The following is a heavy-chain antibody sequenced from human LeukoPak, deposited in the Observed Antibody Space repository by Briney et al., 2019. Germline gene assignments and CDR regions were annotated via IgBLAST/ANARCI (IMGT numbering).Heavy chain of an antibody. J-gene: IGHJ6*03. CDR3: ARDSIVATISYYYYYYMDV. V-gene: IGHV3-9*01. CDR2: ISWNSGSI. Sequence: GRSLRLSCAASGFTFDDYAMHWVRQGPGKGLEWVSGISWNSGSIGYADSVKGRFTISRDNAKNSLYLQMNSLRAEDTAVYYCARDSIVATISYYYYYYMDVWGKGTTVTVSS. CDR1: GFTFDDYA. D-gene: IGHD5-12*01.